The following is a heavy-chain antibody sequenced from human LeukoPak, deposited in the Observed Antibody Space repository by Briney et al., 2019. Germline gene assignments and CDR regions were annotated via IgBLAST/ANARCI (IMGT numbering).Heavy chain of an antibody. CDR3: ARDLAAGRGIYYYYGMDV. CDR2: ISYDGSNK. CDR1: GFSFSTYW. J-gene: IGHJ6*04. D-gene: IGHD6-13*01. Sequence: GGSLRLSCAASGFSFSTYWMSWVRQAPGKGLEWVAVISYDGSNKYYADSVKGRFTISRDNSKNTLYLQMNSLRAEDTAVYYCARDLAAGRGIYYYYGMDVWGKGTTVTVSS. V-gene: IGHV3-30-3*01.